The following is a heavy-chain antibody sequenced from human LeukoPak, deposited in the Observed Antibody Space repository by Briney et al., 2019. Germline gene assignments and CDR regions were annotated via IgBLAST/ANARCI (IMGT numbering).Heavy chain of an antibody. CDR2: IYHSGST. V-gene: IGHV4-38-2*02. CDR3: ARDGDSSGYYYYYYMDV. J-gene: IGHJ6*03. Sequence: SETLSLTCTVSGYSISSGYYWGWIRQPPGKGLEWIGSIYHSGSTYYNPSLKSRVTISVDTSKNQFSLKLSSVTAADTAVYYCARDGDSSGYYYYYYMDVWGKGTTVTVSS. CDR1: GYSISSGYY. D-gene: IGHD6-25*01.